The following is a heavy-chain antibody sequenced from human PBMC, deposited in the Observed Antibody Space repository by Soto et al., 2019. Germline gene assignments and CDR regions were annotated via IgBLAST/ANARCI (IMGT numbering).Heavy chain of an antibody. Sequence: LSLTCTVSGGSVSSSSYYWGWIRQPPGKGLEWIGSIYYSGSTYYNPSLKSRVTISVDTSKNQFSLKLNSVTAADTAVYYCARTLGQQLGMGVDYWGQGTLVTVSS. D-gene: IGHD6-13*01. V-gene: IGHV4-39*01. CDR1: GGSVSSSSYY. CDR3: ARTLGQQLGMGVDY. J-gene: IGHJ4*02. CDR2: IYYSGST.